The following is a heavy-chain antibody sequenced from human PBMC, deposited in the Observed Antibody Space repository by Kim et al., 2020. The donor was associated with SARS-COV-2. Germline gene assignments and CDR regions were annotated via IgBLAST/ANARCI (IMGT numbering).Heavy chain of an antibody. Sequence: STNYNPSLKSRVTISVDTSKNQFSLKLSSVTAADTAVYYCARGDYSKFSHWGQGTLVTVSS. V-gene: IGHV4-59*09. CDR3: ARGDYSKFSH. CDR2: ST. D-gene: IGHD4-4*01. J-gene: IGHJ4*02.